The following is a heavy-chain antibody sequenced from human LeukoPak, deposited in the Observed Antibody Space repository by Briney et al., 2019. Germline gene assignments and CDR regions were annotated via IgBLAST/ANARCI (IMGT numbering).Heavy chain of an antibody. CDR1: GFTFSSYA. D-gene: IGHD3-22*01. Sequence: GGSLRLSCAASGFTFSSYAMSWVRQAPGKGLEWVSAISGSGGSTYYADSVKGRFTISRDNSKNTLYLRMNSLRAEDTAVYYCAKSIYDSSGYYTGYDALDIWGQGTMVTVSS. CDR3: AKSIYDSSGYYTGYDALDI. V-gene: IGHV3-23*01. J-gene: IGHJ3*02. CDR2: ISGSGGST.